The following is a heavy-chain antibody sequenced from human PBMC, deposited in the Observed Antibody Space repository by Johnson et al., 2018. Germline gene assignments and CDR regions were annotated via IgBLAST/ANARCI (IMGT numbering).Heavy chain of an antibody. J-gene: IGHJ3*02. CDR3: ARHDHGDYTNAFDI. Sequence: VQLVQSGVEVKKAGESLKISCKASGYSFTTYWIGWVRQMPGKGLEWMGIIYPRDSDIRYSPSFQGQVTISADNSISTAYLHWRSLKASDTAIYYCARHDHGDYTNAFDIWGHGTMVTVSS. CDR1: GYSFTTYW. D-gene: IGHD4-17*01. CDR2: IYPRDSDI. V-gene: IGHV5-51*01.